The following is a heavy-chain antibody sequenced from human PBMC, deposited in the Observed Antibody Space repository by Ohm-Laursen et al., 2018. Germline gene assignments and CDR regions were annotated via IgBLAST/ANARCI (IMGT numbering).Heavy chain of an antibody. D-gene: IGHD2-2*01. CDR1: GGSLSGYN. CDR3: ARNIKVVPAAYGIDV. CDR2: ISHSGNT. Sequence: SDTLSLTCAVYGGSLSGYNWSWLRQPPGKGLEWIGEISHSGNTNYNPSLKSRVTISVDTSKNQLSLKLNSVTAADTAMYYCARNIKVVPAAYGIDVWGQGTTVTVSS. J-gene: IGHJ6*02. V-gene: IGHV4-34*01.